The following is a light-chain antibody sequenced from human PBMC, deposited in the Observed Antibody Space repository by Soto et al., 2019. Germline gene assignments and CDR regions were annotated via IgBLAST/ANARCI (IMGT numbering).Light chain of an antibody. CDR3: VLYSSHSWT. CDR2: DAS. V-gene: IGKV1-5*01. CDR1: RSISYW. J-gene: IGKJ1*01. Sequence: DIQMSHSLSTLPASKGDRVTITCRASRSISYWLSWYQQKPGKAPELLIFDASNLKSGVSSRVSGSGSGTEFTLTISRLQPDDVATYYCVLYSSHSWTFGEGTKV.